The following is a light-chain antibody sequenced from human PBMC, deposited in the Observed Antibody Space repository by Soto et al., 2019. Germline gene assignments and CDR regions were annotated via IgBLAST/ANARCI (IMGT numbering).Light chain of an antibody. J-gene: IGKJ4*01. Sequence: DIQMTQSPSSLSASAGDRVTITCQASQDISNHLNWYQQKAGKAPKLLINDASNLETGVPSRFSGSGSGTDFTLTISSLQPEDIATYYCQQYGTALTFGGGTKVEIK. V-gene: IGKV1-33*01. CDR3: QQYGTALT. CDR2: DAS. CDR1: QDISNH.